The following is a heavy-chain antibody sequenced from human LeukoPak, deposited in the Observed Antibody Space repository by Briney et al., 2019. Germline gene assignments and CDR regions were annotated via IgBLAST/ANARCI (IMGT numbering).Heavy chain of an antibody. CDR1: GGTFSSYA. D-gene: IGHD1-26*01. CDR2: IIPIFGTA. CDR3: SKGVGATPGTFDY. Sequence: SVKVSCKASGGTFSSYAISWVRQAPGQGLEWMGGIIPIFGTANYAQKFQGRVTITADESTSTAYMELSSLRSEDTAVYYCSKGVGATPGTFDYWGQGTLVTVSS. J-gene: IGHJ4*02. V-gene: IGHV1-69*13.